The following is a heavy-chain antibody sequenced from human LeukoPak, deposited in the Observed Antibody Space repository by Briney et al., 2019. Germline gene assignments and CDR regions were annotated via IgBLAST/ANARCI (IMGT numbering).Heavy chain of an antibody. V-gene: IGHV3-30*02. Sequence: GGSLRLSCAASGFIFSSYGMHWVRQAPGKGLEWVAFIRYDGSNKYYADSVKGRFTIYRDNSKNTLYLQMNSLRAEDTAVYYCAKDSRRLGIAVASADYWGQGTLVTVSS. CDR2: IRYDGSNK. J-gene: IGHJ4*02. CDR3: AKDSRRLGIAVASADY. CDR1: GFIFSSYG. D-gene: IGHD6-19*01.